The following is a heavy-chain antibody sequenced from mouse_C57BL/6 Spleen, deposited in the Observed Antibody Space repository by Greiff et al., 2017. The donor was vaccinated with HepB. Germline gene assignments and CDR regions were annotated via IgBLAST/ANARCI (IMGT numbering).Heavy chain of an antibody. CDR1: GYTFTDYY. Sequence: EVQLQQSGPVLVKPGASVKMSCKASGYTFTDYYMNWVKQSHGKSLEWIGVINPYNGGTSYNQKFKGKATLTVDKSSSTAYMELNSLTSEDSAVYYCASHYDGDFDYWGQGTTLTVSS. CDR3: ASHYDGDFDY. V-gene: IGHV1-19*01. D-gene: IGHD1-2*01. J-gene: IGHJ2*01. CDR2: INPYNGGT.